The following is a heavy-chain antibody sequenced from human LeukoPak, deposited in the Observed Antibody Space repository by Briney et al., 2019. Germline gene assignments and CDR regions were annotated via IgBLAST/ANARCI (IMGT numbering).Heavy chain of an antibody. Sequence: GGSLRLSCAASGFTFSSYWMSWVRQAPGKGLEWVANIKQDGSEKYYVDSVKGRFTISRDNAKTSLYLQMNSLSAEDTAVYYCARGRSAYDSSGYHYFDYRGQGNLVTVSS. J-gene: IGHJ4*02. V-gene: IGHV3-7*02. CDR1: GFTFSSYW. CDR2: IKQDGSEK. D-gene: IGHD3-22*01. CDR3: ARGRSAYDSSGYHYFDY.